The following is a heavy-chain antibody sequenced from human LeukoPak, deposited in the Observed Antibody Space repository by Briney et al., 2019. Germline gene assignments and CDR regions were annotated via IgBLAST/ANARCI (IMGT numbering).Heavy chain of an antibody. J-gene: IGHJ4*02. D-gene: IGHD3-3*01. CDR3: ATELYAKLQAFDY. CDR2: IYSGGST. CDR1: GFTVSSNY. Sequence: GGSLRLSCAASGFTVSSNYMSWVRQAPGKGLEWVSVIYSGGSTYCADSVKGRFTISRDNSKNTLYLQMNSLRAEDTAVYYCATELYAKLQAFDYWGQGTLVTVSS. V-gene: IGHV3-66*01.